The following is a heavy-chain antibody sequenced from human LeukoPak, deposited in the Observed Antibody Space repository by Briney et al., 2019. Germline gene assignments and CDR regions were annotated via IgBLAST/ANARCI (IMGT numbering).Heavy chain of an antibody. CDR3: ARVSGRLLIRRVQGWFDP. CDR2: ISSSGTTI. V-gene: IGHV3-11*04. Sequence: GGSLRLSCAASGFTFSDYYMSWIRQAPGKGLEWVSYISSSGTTIYYADSVKGRFTISRDNAKNSLYLQMNSLRAEDTAVYYCARVSGRLLIRRVQGWFDPWGQGTLVTVSS. D-gene: IGHD2-8*01. J-gene: IGHJ5*02. CDR1: GFTFSDYY.